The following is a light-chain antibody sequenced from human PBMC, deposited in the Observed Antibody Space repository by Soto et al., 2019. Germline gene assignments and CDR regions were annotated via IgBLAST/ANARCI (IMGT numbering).Light chain of an antibody. Sequence: EIVMTQSPATLSVSPGERATLSCRTSQSVNSNFLAWYQQKPGQAPRLLVYGSSTRAAGVPDRFSGSGSGTDFTLTISRLEPEDFAVYYCQQYGHSPLLYTFGQGTKLGVK. J-gene: IGKJ2*01. CDR1: QSVNSNF. CDR3: QQYGHSPLLYT. CDR2: GSS. V-gene: IGKV3-20*01.